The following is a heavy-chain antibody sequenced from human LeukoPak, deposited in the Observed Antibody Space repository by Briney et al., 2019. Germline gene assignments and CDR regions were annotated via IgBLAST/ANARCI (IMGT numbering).Heavy chain of an antibody. D-gene: IGHD3-22*01. V-gene: IGHV3-7*01. Sequence: GGSLRLSCAASGFTFSNYWMSWVRQAPGKGLEWVANIKQDGSEKFYMDSVKGRFTISRDNAKNSLYLQMNSLRAEDTAVYYCAKIAAWVNHDSSDYYYEIYYFDYWGQGTLVTVSS. CDR2: IKQDGSEK. CDR3: AKIAAWVNHDSSDYYYEIYYFDY. J-gene: IGHJ4*02. CDR1: GFTFSNYW.